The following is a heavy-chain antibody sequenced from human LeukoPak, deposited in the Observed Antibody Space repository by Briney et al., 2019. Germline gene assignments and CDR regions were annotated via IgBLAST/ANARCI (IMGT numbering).Heavy chain of an antibody. CDR3: ARYSSSNPKYNWFDP. CDR1: GYTFTSYW. D-gene: IGHD6-13*01. J-gene: IGHJ5*02. Sequence: GESLKISCKGSGYTFTSYWIGWVRQMPGKGLEWMGIICPGDSDTRYSPSFQGQVTISADKSISTAYLQWTSLKASDTAMYYCARYSSSNPKYNWFDPWGQGTLVTLSS. CDR2: ICPGDSDT. V-gene: IGHV5-51*01.